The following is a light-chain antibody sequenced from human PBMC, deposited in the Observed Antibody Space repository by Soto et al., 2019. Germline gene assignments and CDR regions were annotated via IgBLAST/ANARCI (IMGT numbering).Light chain of an antibody. CDR2: RDS. J-gene: IGLJ3*02. CDR1: SSSIGSNY. Sequence: QSVLTQPPSASGTTGQRVTIYCSESSSSIGSNYIYWYQQLPGTAPKLLIYRDSQRPSGVPDRFSGSKSGTSASLAISGLRSEDEADYYCAAWDDSLRGWVFGGGTKLTVL. V-gene: IGLV1-47*01. CDR3: AAWDDSLRGWV.